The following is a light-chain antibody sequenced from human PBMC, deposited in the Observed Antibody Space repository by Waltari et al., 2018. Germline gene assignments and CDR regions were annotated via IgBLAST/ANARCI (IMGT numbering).Light chain of an antibody. CDR1: NNDVGGYNY. CDR3: SSYTSNSDPYV. CDR2: DVT. Sequence: QSALTQPASVSGSPGQSITISCTGTNNDVGGYNYVSWYQQHPGKAPKLMIYDVTNRPSGVSTRFSGSTSGNTAALTISGLQAEDEADYYCSSYTSNSDPYVFGTGTKVTVL. J-gene: IGLJ1*01. V-gene: IGLV2-14*03.